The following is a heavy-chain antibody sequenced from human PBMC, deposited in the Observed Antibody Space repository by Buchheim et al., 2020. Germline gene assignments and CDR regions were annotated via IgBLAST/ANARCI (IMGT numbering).Heavy chain of an antibody. CDR2: MYYSGTT. CDR1: GDSISSGGYY. D-gene: IGHD5-24*01. Sequence: QVLLQESGPGLVKPSQTLSLTCSVSGDSISSGGYYWSWIRQHPGKGLEWIGYMYYSGTTYYNPSLRSRVTISLDTAKNQFSLKLNSVTAADTAVYYWARRDGFNQVFDFWGRGTL. V-gene: IGHV4-31*03. CDR3: ARRDGFNQVFDF. J-gene: IGHJ4*02.